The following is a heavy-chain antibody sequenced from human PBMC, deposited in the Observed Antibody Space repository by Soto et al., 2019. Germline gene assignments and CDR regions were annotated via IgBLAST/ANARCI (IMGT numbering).Heavy chain of an antibody. CDR1: GGTFSSYA. Sequence: ASVKVSCKASGGTFSSYAISWVRQAPGQGLEWMGGIIPIFGTANYAQKFQGRVTITADESTSTAYMELSSLRSEDTAVYYCARLVPAAISPNNWFDPWGPGTLVTVSS. D-gene: IGHD2-2*02. V-gene: IGHV1-69*13. CDR2: IIPIFGTA. J-gene: IGHJ5*02. CDR3: ARLVPAAISPNNWFDP.